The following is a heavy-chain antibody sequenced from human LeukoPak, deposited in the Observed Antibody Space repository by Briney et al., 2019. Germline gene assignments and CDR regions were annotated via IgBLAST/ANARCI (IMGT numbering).Heavy chain of an antibody. D-gene: IGHD2-15*01. CDR2: ISYDGSNK. V-gene: IGHV3-30*18. Sequence: GGSLRLSCAASGFTFSSYGMHWVRQAPGKGLEWVAVISYDGSNKYYADSVKGRFTISRDNSKNTLYLQMNSLRAEDTAVYYCAKENAVVVAAPSFDYWGQGILVTVSS. J-gene: IGHJ4*02. CDR3: AKENAVVVAAPSFDY. CDR1: GFTFSSYG.